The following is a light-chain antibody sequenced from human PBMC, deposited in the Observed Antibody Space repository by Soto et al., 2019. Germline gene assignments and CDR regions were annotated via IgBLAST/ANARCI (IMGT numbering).Light chain of an antibody. CDR1: QGIRND. CDR3: LQHNSYPRT. V-gene: IGKV1-17*01. J-gene: IGKJ1*01. CDR2: AAS. Sequence: DIQMTQSPSSLSASVGDRVTITCRASQGIRNDLAWYQQKPWKAPHRVIYAASSLQSGVPSRFSGSGSGTEFTLTITSLQPEDFETYYCLQHNSYPRTFGQGTKVEIK.